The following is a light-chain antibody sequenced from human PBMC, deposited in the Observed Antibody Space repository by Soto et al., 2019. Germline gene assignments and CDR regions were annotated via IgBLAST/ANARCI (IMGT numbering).Light chain of an antibody. V-gene: IGLV2-14*01. J-gene: IGLJ2*01. Sequence: QSVLTQPASVSGSPGQSITISCTGTSSDIGNYDFVSWYQQVPGTAPKAMIYEVSSRPSGVSNRFSGSKSGNTASLTISGLQAEDEAYYYCSSYTTSPSFLLFGGGTKLTVL. CDR3: SSYTTSPSFLL. CDR2: EVS. CDR1: SSDIGNYDF.